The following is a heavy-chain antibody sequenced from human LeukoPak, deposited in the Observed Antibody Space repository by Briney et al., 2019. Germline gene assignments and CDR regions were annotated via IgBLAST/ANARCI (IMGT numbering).Heavy chain of an antibody. CDR3: ARGQPRSMVRGVKRWFDP. Sequence: GGSLRLSCAASGFTFSSYAMHWVRQAPGKGLEYVSAISSNGGSTYYANSVKGRFIISRDNPKNTLYLQMGSLRAEDMAVYYCARGQPRSMVRGVKRWFDPWGQGTLVTVSS. CDR2: ISSNGGST. V-gene: IGHV3-64*01. D-gene: IGHD3-10*01. CDR1: GFTFSSYA. J-gene: IGHJ5*02.